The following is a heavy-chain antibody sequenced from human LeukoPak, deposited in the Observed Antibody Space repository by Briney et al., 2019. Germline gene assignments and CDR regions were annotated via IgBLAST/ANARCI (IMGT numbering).Heavy chain of an antibody. CDR1: GVSFSGSY. V-gene: IGHV4-34*01. D-gene: IGHD2-15*01. Sequence: SETLSLTCVVYGVSFSGSYWSWIRQPPGKGLEWIGEINHSGSTSYNPFLKSRVAISVDTSKNQFPLKLSSVTAADTAVYYCARAHVVVAATAFDYWGQGTLVIVSS. J-gene: IGHJ4*02. CDR3: ARAHVVVAATAFDY. CDR2: INHSGST.